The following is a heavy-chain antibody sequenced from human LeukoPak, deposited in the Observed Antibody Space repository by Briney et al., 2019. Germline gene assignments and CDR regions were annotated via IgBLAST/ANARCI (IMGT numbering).Heavy chain of an antibody. CDR3: ARDLYSYGYNPSSYDAFDI. CDR1: GFTVSSNF. V-gene: IGHV3-53*01. Sequence: HPGGSLRLSCAASGFTVSSNFLSWVRQAPGKGLEWVSLIYSGGSTDYTDSVKGRFTISRDNSKNTLYLQMNSLRAEDTAVYYCARDLYSYGYNPSSYDAFDIWGQGTMVTVSS. CDR2: IYSGGST. D-gene: IGHD5-18*01. J-gene: IGHJ3*02.